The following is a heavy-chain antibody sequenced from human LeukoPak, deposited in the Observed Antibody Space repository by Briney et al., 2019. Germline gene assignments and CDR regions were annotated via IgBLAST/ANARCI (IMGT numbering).Heavy chain of an antibody. V-gene: IGHV3-30*02. CDR3: AKDWAEKYYYDSSGTTFDI. CDR1: GFTFSSYG. J-gene: IGHJ3*02. D-gene: IGHD3-22*01. CDR2: IRYDGSNK. Sequence: GXSLRXSCAASGFTFSSYGMHWVRQAPGKGLEWVAFIRYDGSNKYYADSVKGRFTISRDNSKNTLYLQMNSLRAEDTAVYYCAKDWAEKYYYDSSGTTFDIWGQGTMVTVSS.